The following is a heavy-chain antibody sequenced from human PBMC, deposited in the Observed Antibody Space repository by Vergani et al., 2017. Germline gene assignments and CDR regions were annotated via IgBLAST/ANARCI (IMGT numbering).Heavy chain of an antibody. D-gene: IGHD2-15*01. V-gene: IGHV4-39*01. CDR1: GDSVISTDYH. CDR3: ASKRGACRAAYCHSYDF. Sequence: QVQLQESGPGLVKPSETLSLTCTVSGDSVISTDYHWGWIRQPPGKGLEWIGSMDYSGSTSYNQSLESRISISFETPKNQFSLRLTSVTAADTAVYYCASKRGACRAAYCHSYDFWGPGTLVGVSS. CDR2: MDYSGST. J-gene: IGHJ4*02.